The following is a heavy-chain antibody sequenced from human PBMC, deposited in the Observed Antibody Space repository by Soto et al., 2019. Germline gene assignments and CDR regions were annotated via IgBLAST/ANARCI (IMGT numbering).Heavy chain of an antibody. D-gene: IGHD2-8*01. J-gene: IGHJ4*02. Sequence: GGSLRLSCAASGFTLDDYGMSWFRQAPEKGLERVSGINWNVANTAYADSEKGRFTISRDNAKNSLYRQMNSLRAEDMALYYCAIDIGALLVYAILDYWGQGTLVTVSS. CDR3: AIDIGALLVYAILDY. V-gene: IGHV3-20*04. CDR1: GFTLDDYG. CDR2: INWNVANT.